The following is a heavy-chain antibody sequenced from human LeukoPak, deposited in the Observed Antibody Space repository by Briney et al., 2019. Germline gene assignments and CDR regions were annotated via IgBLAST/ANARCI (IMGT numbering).Heavy chain of an antibody. CDR2: IKSNIDGGTT. CDR1: GFTFSNAW. D-gene: IGHD3-10*01. Sequence: GGSLRLSCAASGFTFSNAWMSWARQAPGKGLEWVGRIKSNIDGGTTDYAAPVQGRFTISRDDSKNTLYLQMNSLKTEDTAVYYCATLKFAELLIDYWGQGTLVTVSS. V-gene: IGHV3-15*01. J-gene: IGHJ4*02. CDR3: ATLKFAELLIDY.